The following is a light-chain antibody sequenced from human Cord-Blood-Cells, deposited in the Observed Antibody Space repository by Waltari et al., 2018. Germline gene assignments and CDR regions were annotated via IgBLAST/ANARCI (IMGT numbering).Light chain of an antibody. J-gene: IGLJ2*01. CDR2: GKN. V-gene: IGLV3-19*01. CDR3: NSRDSSGNHVV. CDR1: RLRSYY. Sequence: SSELTQHPAVSVALGQTVRITCQGDRLRSYYASLYQQKPGQAPVFVIYGKNNRPSAIPDRFSGSSSGNTASLTITGAQAEDEADYYCNSRDSSGNHVVFGGGTKLTVL.